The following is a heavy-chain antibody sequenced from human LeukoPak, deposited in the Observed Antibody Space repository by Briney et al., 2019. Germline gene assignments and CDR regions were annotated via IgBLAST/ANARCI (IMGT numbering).Heavy chain of an antibody. V-gene: IGHV3-21*04. CDR1: GFTFSSYS. CDR2: ISGSGGST. CDR3: ARYYYYGSGSYIGL. D-gene: IGHD3-10*01. Sequence: GGSLRLSCAASGFTFSSYSMNWVRQAPGKGLEWVSAISGSGGSTYYADSVKGRFTISRDNAKNSLYLQMNSLRAEDTAVYYCARYYYYGSGSYIGLWGQGTLVTVSS. J-gene: IGHJ4*02.